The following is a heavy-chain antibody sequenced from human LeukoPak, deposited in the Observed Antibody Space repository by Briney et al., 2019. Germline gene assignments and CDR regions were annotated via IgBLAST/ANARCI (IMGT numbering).Heavy chain of an antibody. CDR3: ARGFTIFGVVVNDAFDI. Sequence: SETLSLTCTVSGGSISSYYWSWIRQPAGKGLEWIGRIYTSGSTNYNPSLKSRVTISVDTSKNQFSLKLSSVTAADTAVYYCARGFTIFGVVVNDAFDIWGQGTMVTVSS. V-gene: IGHV4-4*07. J-gene: IGHJ3*02. CDR1: GGSISSYY. CDR2: IYTSGST. D-gene: IGHD3-3*01.